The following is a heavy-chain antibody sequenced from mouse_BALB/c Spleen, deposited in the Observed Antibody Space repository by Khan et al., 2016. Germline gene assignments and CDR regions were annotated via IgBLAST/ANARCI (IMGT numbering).Heavy chain of an antibody. D-gene: IGHD2-2*01. V-gene: IGHV2-6-7*01. Sequence: VQLQESGPGLVAPSQSLSITCTDSGFSLTGFSVNWVRQPPGKALEWLGMIWGDGSTDYNSGLKSRMSFSKDDSKRQVFLKMNSLQTDDKARYFCTSYYVYGGAFAYWGPCTLVTVSA. J-gene: IGHJ3*01. CDR3: TSYYVYGGAFAY. CDR1: GFSLTGFS. CDR2: IWGDGST.